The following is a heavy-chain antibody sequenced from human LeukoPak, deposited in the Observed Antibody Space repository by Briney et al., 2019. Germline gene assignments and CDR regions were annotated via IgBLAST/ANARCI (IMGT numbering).Heavy chain of an antibody. V-gene: IGHV3-53*04. D-gene: IGHD5-12*01. CDR2: IYSGDSGVST. CDR1: GFSVSNIY. J-gene: IGHJ5*02. CDR3: AKDNRAWLRFAAFWFDP. Sequence: GGSLRLSCAASGFSVSNIYMSWVRQAPGKGLEWVSVIYSGDSGVSTYYADSVKGRFTISRHNSKNTLYLQMNSLRAEDTAVYYCAKDNRAWLRFAAFWFDPWGQGTLVTVSS.